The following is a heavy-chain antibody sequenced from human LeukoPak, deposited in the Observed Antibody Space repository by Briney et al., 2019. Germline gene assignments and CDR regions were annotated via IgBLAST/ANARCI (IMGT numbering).Heavy chain of an antibody. J-gene: IGHJ3*02. CDR3: ARGGLQGAFDI. Sequence: GGSLRPSCAASGFTLSSYWMHWVRQAPGKGLVWVSRINSDGSSTTYADSVKGRFTISRDNAKNTLYLQMNSLRAEDTAVYYCARGGLQGAFDIWGQGTMVTVSS. D-gene: IGHD2-15*01. V-gene: IGHV3-74*01. CDR1: GFTLSSYW. CDR2: INSDGSST.